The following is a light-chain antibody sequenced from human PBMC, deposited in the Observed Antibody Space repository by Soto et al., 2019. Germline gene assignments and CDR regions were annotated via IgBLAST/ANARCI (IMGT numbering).Light chain of an antibody. Sequence: QSVLTQPRSVSGSPGQSVTISCTGTSSDVGAFNYVSWYQQHPGKAPKLMIFDVSQRPAGVPDRFSGSKSGDTASLTISGLQAEDEADYYCCSFAGTYIFDVVFGGGTKLTVL. CDR3: CSFAGTYIFDVV. CDR1: SSDVGAFNY. CDR2: DVS. J-gene: IGLJ2*01. V-gene: IGLV2-11*01.